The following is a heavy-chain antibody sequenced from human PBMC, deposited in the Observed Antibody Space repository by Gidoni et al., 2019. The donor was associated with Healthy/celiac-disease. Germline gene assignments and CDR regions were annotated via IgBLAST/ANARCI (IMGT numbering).Heavy chain of an antibody. J-gene: IGHJ4*02. CDR2: ISGSGGST. Sequence: EVQLLESGGGLVQPGGSLRLSCAASGFTFSSYAMSWVRQAPGKGLEWVSAISGSGGSTYYADSVKGRFTISRDNSKNTLYLKMNSLRAEDTAVYYCAKDGPYCSTSCYPYYFDYWGQGTLVTVSS. V-gene: IGHV3-23*01. CDR1: GFTFSSYA. D-gene: IGHD2-2*01. CDR3: AKDGPYCSTSCYPYYFDY.